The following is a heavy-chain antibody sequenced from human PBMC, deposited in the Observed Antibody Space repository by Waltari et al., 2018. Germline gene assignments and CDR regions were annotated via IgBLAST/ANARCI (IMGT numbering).Heavy chain of an antibody. CDR3: AKSALWPTGVIDC. J-gene: IGHJ4*02. Sequence: QVQLQQWGAGLLKPSETLSLTCTVYGGSFSGYYWSWIRQPPGRGLEWIGESNHDGYTNYNPSLKSRVTISIETSKDQFYLRLTSLTAADTAVYYCAKSALWPTGVIDCWGQGTPVTVSS. D-gene: IGHD3-10*01. CDR2: SNHDGYT. CDR1: GGSFSGYY. V-gene: IGHV4-34*02.